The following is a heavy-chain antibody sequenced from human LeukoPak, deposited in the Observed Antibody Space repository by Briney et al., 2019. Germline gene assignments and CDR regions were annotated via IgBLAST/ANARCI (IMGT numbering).Heavy chain of an antibody. J-gene: IGHJ3*02. Sequence: ASVKVSCKASGYTFTSYYMHWVRQAPGQGLEWMGIINPSGGSTSYAQKFQGRITITRNTSISTAYMELSSLRSEDTAVYYCAKRRFSSSWYGAFDIWGQGTMVTVSS. CDR1: GYTFTSYY. CDR3: AKRRFSSSWYGAFDI. D-gene: IGHD6-13*01. V-gene: IGHV1-46*01. CDR2: INPSGGST.